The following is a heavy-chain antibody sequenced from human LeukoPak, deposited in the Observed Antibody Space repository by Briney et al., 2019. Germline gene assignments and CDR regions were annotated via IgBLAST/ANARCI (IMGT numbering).Heavy chain of an antibody. Sequence: ASVKVSCKASGYTFTSYYMYWVRQAPGQGLEWMGIINPSGGSTNYAQKFQGRVTVTRDTSTSTVYMELSSLRSEDTAVYYCASSDGYNAKWGQGTLVTVSS. D-gene: IGHD5-24*01. CDR1: GYTFTSYY. CDR3: ASSDGYNAK. CDR2: INPSGGST. J-gene: IGHJ4*02. V-gene: IGHV1-46*01.